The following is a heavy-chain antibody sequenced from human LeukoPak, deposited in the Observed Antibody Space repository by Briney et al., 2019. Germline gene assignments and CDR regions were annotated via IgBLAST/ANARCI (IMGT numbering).Heavy chain of an antibody. D-gene: IGHD1-26*01. CDR1: AYSISSDNY. J-gene: IGHJ3*02. V-gene: IGHV4-38-2*01. CDR3: AGHSRVIVGTTCAFDI. Sequence: PSETLSLTGAVAAYSISSDNYWSWIRLAPGKGLEWIGSMHHSVSFYYNLSLWSRVTITLDTSKNHFSLRLSSVTAADTALYYCAGHSRVIVGTTCAFDIWGQGTKVTVSS. CDR2: MHHSVSF.